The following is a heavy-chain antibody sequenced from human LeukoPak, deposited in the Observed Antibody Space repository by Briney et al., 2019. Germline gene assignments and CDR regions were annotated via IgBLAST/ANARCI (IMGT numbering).Heavy chain of an antibody. D-gene: IGHD3-22*01. CDR1: GYTFTSYY. V-gene: IGHV1-46*01. J-gene: IGHJ4*02. CDR3: ARPLDYYDSSGYDLGY. CDR2: INPSGGST. Sequence: PSASVKVSCKASGYTFTSYYMHWVRQAPGQGLEWMGIINPSGGSTSYAQKFQGRVTMTRDMSTSTVYMELSSLRSEDTAVYYCARPLDYYDSSGYDLGYWGQGTLVTVSS.